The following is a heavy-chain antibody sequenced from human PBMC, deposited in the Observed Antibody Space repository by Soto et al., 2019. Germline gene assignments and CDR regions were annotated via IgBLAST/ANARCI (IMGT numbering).Heavy chain of an antibody. V-gene: IGHV1-46*01. CDR2: INPSGGST. D-gene: IGHD2-15*01. Sequence: ASVKVSCKASGYTLTSFYMHWVRQAPGQGLEWMGIINPSGGSTTYAQKFQGRVTMTRDTSTSTVYMELSSLRSEDTAVYYCAREQGYSGSCYSGVGAFDIWGQGTMVTVSS. J-gene: IGHJ3*02. CDR3: AREQGYSGSCYSGVGAFDI. CDR1: GYTLTSFY.